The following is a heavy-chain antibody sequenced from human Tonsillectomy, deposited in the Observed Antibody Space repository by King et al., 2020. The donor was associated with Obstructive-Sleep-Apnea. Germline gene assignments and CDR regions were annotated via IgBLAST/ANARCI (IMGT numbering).Heavy chain of an antibody. CDR1: GFTFSSNW. CDR2: IKQDGSEK. D-gene: IGHD1-20*01. V-gene: IGHV3-7*03. Sequence: VQLVESGGGLVQPGGSLRLSCAASGFTFSSNWMTWVRQAPGKGLAWVANIKQDGSEKYYVESVKGRFTISRDNDKNSLYLEMNSLRAEDTAVYYCASRNWNDVPDYWGKGTLVTVSS. J-gene: IGHJ4*02. CDR3: ASRNWNDVPDY.